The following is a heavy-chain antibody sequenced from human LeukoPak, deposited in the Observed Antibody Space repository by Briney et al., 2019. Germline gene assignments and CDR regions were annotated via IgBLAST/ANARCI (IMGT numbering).Heavy chain of an antibody. V-gene: IGHV4-39*01. CDR1: GGSISSSSYY. CDR2: IYYSGST. Sequence: PSETLSLTCTVSGGSISSSSYYWGWIRQPPGKGLEWIGSIYYSGSTYYNPSLKSRVTISVDTSKNHFSLRLSSVTAAATAVYYCARLHGRPSMAPLRRKDEYYFDYWGQGTLVTVSS. D-gene: IGHD6-6*01. CDR3: ARLHGRPSMAPLRRKDEYYFDY. J-gene: IGHJ4*02.